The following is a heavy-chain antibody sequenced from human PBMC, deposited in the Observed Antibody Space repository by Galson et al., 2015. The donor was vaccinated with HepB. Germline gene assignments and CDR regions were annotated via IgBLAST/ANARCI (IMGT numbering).Heavy chain of an antibody. J-gene: IGHJ4*02. CDR2: IYYSGST. D-gene: IGHD3-9*01. V-gene: IGHV4-39*01. CDR1: GGSISSSSSY. Sequence: LSLTCTVSGGSISSSSSYWSWIRQPPGKGLEWIGSIYYSGSTYYNPSLKSRVTISVDTSKNQFSLELTSLTAADTAVYYCARRVLDWLADFDSWGQGTLVTVSS. CDR3: ARRVLDWLADFDS.